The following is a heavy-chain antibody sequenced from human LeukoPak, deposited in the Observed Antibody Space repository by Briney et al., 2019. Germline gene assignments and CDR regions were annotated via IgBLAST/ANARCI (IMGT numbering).Heavy chain of an antibody. J-gene: IGHJ3*01. CDR1: GGSISSSSYY. CDR3: ARKYSSGRNPCDAFDV. D-gene: IGHD6-19*01. CDR2: IYYRGSA. V-gene: IGHV4-39*01. Sequence: SETLSLTRTVSGGSISSSSYYWGWIRQPPGKGLEWIGSIYYRGSAYYNTSLESRVTISVDTSKNQFSLMLRSVTAADTAMYYCARKYSSGRNPCDAFDVWGQGTMVTVSS.